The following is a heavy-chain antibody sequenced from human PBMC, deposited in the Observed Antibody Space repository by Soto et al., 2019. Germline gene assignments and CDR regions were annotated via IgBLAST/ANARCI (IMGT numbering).Heavy chain of an antibody. V-gene: IGHV4-30-4*01. CDR1: GGSISSGDYY. CDR3: ARADYDSSGHWFDP. CDR2: IYYSGGT. D-gene: IGHD3-22*01. J-gene: IGHJ5*02. Sequence: PSETLSLTCTVSGGSISSGDYYWSWIRQPPGKGLEWTGYIYYSGGTYYNPSLKSRVTISVDTSKNQFSLKLSSVTAADTAVYYCARADYDSSGHWFDPWGQGTLVTVS.